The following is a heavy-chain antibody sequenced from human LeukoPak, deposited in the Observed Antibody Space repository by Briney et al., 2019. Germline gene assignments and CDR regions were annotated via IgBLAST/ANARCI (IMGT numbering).Heavy chain of an antibody. D-gene: IGHD1-26*01. V-gene: IGHV4-59*01. CDR3: ARGVVGALNY. CDR2: IYYSGST. J-gene: IGHJ4*02. Sequence: SETLSLTCTVSGGSISSYYWSWIRQPPGKGLEWIGYIYYSGSTNYNPSLKSRVTISVDTSKNQFSLKLSSVTAADTAVYYCARGVVGALNYWGQGTLVTLSS. CDR1: GGSISSYY.